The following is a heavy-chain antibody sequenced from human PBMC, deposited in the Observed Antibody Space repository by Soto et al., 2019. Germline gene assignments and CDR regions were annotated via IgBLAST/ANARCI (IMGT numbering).Heavy chain of an antibody. CDR1: GGPIGSSSYY. J-gene: IGHJ5*02. CDR3: ARQTMIIAVEHFDP. Sequence: SLTCTVSGGPIGSSSYYWGCIRQPPGKGLEWIGSIYYSGSTYYNPSLKSRVTISVETSKNQFSLKLSSVTAADTAVYYCARQTMIIAVEHFDPWGQRTPVAVCS. D-gene: IGHD6-19*01. V-gene: IGHV4-39*01. CDR2: IYYSGST.